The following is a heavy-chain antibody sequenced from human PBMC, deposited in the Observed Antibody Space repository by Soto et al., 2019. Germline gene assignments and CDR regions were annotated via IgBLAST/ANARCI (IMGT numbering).Heavy chain of an antibody. Sequence: EVQLVESGGGLFQPGGSLRLSCAASGFTLSDHYLDWVRQAPGKGLEWFGRSRNRVKSFTTAYAASVRGRFTFSRDDSTNSLYLQMNSLKTDDTAVYYCARASTPDSTGYDYWGQGTLVTVSS. J-gene: IGHJ4*02. CDR2: SRNRVKSFTT. CDR3: ARASTPDSTGYDY. V-gene: IGHV3-72*01. D-gene: IGHD3-3*01. CDR1: GFTLSDHY.